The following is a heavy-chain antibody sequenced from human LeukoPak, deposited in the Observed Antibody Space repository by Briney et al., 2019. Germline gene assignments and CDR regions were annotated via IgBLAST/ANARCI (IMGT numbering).Heavy chain of an antibody. CDR1: GGSISSGSYY. CDR2: IYYSGST. V-gene: IGHV4-61*01. Sequence: SETLSLTCTVSGGSISSGSYYWRWIRQPPGKGLEWIEYIYYSGSTNYNPSLKSRVTISVDTSKNQFSLKLSSVTAADTAVYYCARHGGGQAVAHWGYYYYYGMDVWGQGTTVTVSS. J-gene: IGHJ6*02. D-gene: IGHD6-19*01. CDR3: ARHGGGQAVAHWGYYYYYGMDV.